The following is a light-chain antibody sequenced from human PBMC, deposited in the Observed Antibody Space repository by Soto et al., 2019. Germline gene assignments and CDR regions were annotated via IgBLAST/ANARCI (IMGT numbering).Light chain of an antibody. Sequence: QSALTQPASVSGSPGQSITISCTGTSSDVGGYNYVSWYQQHPGKAPKLMIYEVSNRPSGVSNRFSGSKSGNTASLTISGLKAEYEADYYCSSYTSSSTLVFGTGTKITVL. CDR2: EVS. CDR3: SSYTSSSTLV. CDR1: SSDVGGYNY. J-gene: IGLJ1*01. V-gene: IGLV2-14*01.